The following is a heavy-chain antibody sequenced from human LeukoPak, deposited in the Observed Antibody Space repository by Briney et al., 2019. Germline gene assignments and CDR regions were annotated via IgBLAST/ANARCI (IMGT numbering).Heavy chain of an antibody. Sequence: PGGSLRLSCAASGFAFSVYAMSWLRQPPGKGLEWVSTINANSGTTSYAASVRGRFTISRDNSKNALYLQLNTLRAEDTAVYYCARAFIDPWGQGTLVTVSS. CDR2: INANSGTT. CDR3: ARAFIDP. CDR1: GFAFSVYA. V-gene: IGHV3-23*01. J-gene: IGHJ5*02.